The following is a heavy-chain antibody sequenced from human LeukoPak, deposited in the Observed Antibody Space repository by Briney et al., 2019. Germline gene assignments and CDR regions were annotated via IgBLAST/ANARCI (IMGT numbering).Heavy chain of an antibody. D-gene: IGHD2-2*01. CDR2: IIPIFGTA. J-gene: IGHJ5*02. V-gene: IGHV1-69*13. CDR3: ARTPTYCSSTSCYDDP. CDR1: GGTFSSYA. Sequence: ASVKVSCKASGGTFSSYAISWVRQAPGQGLEWMGGIIPIFGTANYAQKFQGRVTITADESTSTAYMELSSLRSEGTAVYYCARTPTYCSSTSCYDDPWGQGTLVTVSS.